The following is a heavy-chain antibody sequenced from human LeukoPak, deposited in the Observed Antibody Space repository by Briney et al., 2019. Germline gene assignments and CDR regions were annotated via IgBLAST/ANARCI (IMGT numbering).Heavy chain of an antibody. J-gene: IGHJ4*02. Sequence: SETLSLTCTVSGGSISSYYWSWTRQPPGKGLEWIGYIYHSGSTYYNPSLKSRVTISVDRSKNQFSLKLSSVTAADTAVYYCASGGYSGYATGFDYWGQGTLVTVSS. D-gene: IGHD5-12*01. CDR2: IYHSGST. CDR1: GGSISSYY. V-gene: IGHV4-59*12. CDR3: ASGGYSGYATGFDY.